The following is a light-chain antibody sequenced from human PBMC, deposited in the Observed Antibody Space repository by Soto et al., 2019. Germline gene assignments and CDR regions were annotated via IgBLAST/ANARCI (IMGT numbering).Light chain of an antibody. CDR1: KIGSLS. J-gene: IGLJ2*01. CDR3: QVWDSGHDQVV. Sequence: YELTQPPSVSVAPGQTATITCGGNKIGSLSVRWYQQRPGQAPVLVMFDDSNRPSGIPDRFSGSNSGNTATLTISRVEDGDEADFYCQVWDSGHDQVVFGGGTKLTVL. V-gene: IGLV3-21*02. CDR2: DDS.